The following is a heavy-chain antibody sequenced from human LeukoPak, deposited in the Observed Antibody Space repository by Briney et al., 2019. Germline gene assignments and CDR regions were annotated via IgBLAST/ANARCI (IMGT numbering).Heavy chain of an antibody. CDR1: GYTLTELS. J-gene: IGHJ4*02. D-gene: IGHD5-18*01. CDR2: FDPEDGET. CDR3: ATGIQLWDTFDY. Sequence: ASVKVSCKVSGYTLTELSMHWVQQAPGKGLEWMGGFDPEDGETIYAQKFQGRVTMTEDTSTDTAYMELSSLRSEDTAVYYCATGIQLWDTFDYWGQGTLVTVSS. V-gene: IGHV1-24*01.